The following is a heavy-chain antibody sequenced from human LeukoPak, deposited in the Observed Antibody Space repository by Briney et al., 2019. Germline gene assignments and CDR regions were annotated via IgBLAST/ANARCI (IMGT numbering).Heavy chain of an antibody. V-gene: IGHV4-39*01. Sequence: SETLSLTCTVSGGSISSSSAYWGWLRQPPGKGLEWIGSIYYSKNTYYNPSLKSRVTISADTSKNQFSLTLGSVSATDTAVYYCVSPRGFSYGYFDYWGQGTLVTVSS. D-gene: IGHD5-18*01. CDR2: IYYSKNT. CDR3: VSPRGFSYGYFDY. CDR1: GGSISSSSAY. J-gene: IGHJ4*02.